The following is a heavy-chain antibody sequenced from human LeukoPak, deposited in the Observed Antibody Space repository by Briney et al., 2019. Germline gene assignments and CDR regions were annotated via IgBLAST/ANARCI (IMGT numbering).Heavy chain of an antibody. CDR2: IYYSGST. V-gene: IGHV4-59*01. CDR1: GGSISSYY. Sequence: SETLSLTCTVSGGSISSYYWSWIRQPPGKGLGWIGYIYYSGSTNYNPSLKSRVTISVDTSKNQFSLKLSSVTAADTAAYYCARDFSSNTIFGVVISPGAFDIWGQGTMVTVSS. CDR3: ARDFSSNTIFGVVISPGAFDI. D-gene: IGHD3-3*01. J-gene: IGHJ3*02.